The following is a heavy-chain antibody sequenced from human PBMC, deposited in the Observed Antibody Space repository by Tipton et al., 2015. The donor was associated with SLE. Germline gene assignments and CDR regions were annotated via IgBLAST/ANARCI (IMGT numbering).Heavy chain of an antibody. CDR3: ARGVLDF. CDR2: IPYSGNT. J-gene: IGHJ4*02. CDR1: GGSIGGHY. V-gene: IGHV4-59*11. Sequence: TLSLPCIVSGGSIGGHYWNWVRQPPGKGLEWIGNIPYSGNTKYNPSLKSRVTISVDTTKNQFSLNLRSVTAADTAVYYCARGVLDFWGQGTLVTVSS.